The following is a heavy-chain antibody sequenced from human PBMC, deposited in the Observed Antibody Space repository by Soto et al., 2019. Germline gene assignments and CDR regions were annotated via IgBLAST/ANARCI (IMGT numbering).Heavy chain of an antibody. V-gene: IGHV1-69*06. Sequence: SVKVCCKASGGTFGSDAITWVRQAPGQGLEWVGRIIPIFGTTNYAQNLQGRVTISADKSTLTSYMELHSLTSDDTALYYCARDRTDSGYYTNWLDPWGQGTQVTVSS. J-gene: IGHJ5*02. D-gene: IGHD3-22*01. CDR1: GGTFGSDA. CDR2: IIPIFGTT. CDR3: ARDRTDSGYYTNWLDP.